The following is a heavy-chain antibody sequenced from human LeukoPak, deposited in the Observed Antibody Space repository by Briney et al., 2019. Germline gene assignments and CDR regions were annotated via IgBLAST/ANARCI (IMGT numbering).Heavy chain of an antibody. J-gene: IGHJ4*02. CDR1: GFTFSSYS. V-gene: IGHV3-48*02. CDR3: VRDPDALDY. Sequence: GGSLRLSCAASGFTFSSYSMNWVRQAPGKGLEWVSYIRSSGNTIYYADSVKGRFTISRDYTKNSVYLQMNSLRDEDTAVYYCVRDPDALDYWGQGTLVTVSS. CDR2: IRSSGNTI.